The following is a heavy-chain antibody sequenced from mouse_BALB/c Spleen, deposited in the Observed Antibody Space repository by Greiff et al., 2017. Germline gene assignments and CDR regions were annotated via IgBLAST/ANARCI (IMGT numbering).Heavy chain of an antibody. J-gene: IGHJ2*01. CDR2: ISNGGGST. Sequence: VQLKESGGGLVQPGGSLKLSCAASGFTFSSYTMSWVRQTPEKRLEWVAYISNGGGSTYYPDTVKGRFTISRDNAKNTLYLQMSSLKSEDTAMYYCARIITTVVADYWGQGTTLTVSS. CDR1: GFTFSSYT. CDR3: ARIITTVVADY. V-gene: IGHV5-12-2*01. D-gene: IGHD1-1*01.